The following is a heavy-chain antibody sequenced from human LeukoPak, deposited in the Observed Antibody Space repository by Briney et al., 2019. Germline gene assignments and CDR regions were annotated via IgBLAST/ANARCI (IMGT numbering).Heavy chain of an antibody. CDR3: ARDRDGYGDYNYYFDY. Sequence: SETLSLTCTVSGGSISSSSYYWGWIRQAPGKGLEWIATIYHSGSTYYNPSLQSRVTMSVDTSKNQFSLKLSSVTAADTAVYYCARDRDGYGDYNYYFDYWGQGTLVTVSS. J-gene: IGHJ4*02. CDR1: GGSISSSSYY. V-gene: IGHV4-39*07. D-gene: IGHD4-17*01. CDR2: IYHSGST.